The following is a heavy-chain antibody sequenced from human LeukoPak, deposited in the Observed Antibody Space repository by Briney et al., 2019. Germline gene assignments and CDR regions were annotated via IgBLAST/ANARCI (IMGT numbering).Heavy chain of an antibody. J-gene: IGHJ4*02. D-gene: IGHD3-22*01. Sequence: PSETLSLTCAVYGGSFSGYYWSWIRQPPGRGLEWIGEINHSGSTYYNPSLKSRVTISVDTSKNQFSLKLSSVTAADTAVYYCARVSYYDSSGYTRLLDYWGQGTLVTVSS. CDR3: ARVSYYDSSGYTRLLDY. CDR1: GGSFSGYY. V-gene: IGHV4-34*01. CDR2: INHSGST.